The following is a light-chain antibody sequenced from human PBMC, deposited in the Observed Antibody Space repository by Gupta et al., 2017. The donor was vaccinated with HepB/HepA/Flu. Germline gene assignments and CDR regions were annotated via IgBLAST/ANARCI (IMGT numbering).Light chain of an antibody. V-gene: IGLV3-1*01. Sequence: SSELTQPPSVSVSPGQTATIACSGDKLGDKFAYWYQQKPGQSPVLVISQDRQRPSGIPERFSGSNSGNIATLTISGTQPMDEADYDCQAWDSSSAAFGGGTKLTVL. CDR2: QDR. J-gene: IGLJ2*01. CDR3: QAWDSSSAA. CDR1: KLGDKF.